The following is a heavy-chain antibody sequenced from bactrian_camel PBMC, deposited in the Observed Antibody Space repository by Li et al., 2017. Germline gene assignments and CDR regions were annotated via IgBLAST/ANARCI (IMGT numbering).Heavy chain of an antibody. J-gene: IGHJ6*01. CDR2: IGSGGGTT. D-gene: IGHD6*01. Sequence: VQLVESGGGLVQPGGSVRLSCVASGFTFSVYWMYWVRQAPGKGLEWVSSIGSGGGTTYYAASVKGRTTISRANAKNTVYLQMNSLKSEDTALYYCATAYGGTWWTDFVYWGQGTQVTVS. CDR1: GFTFSVYW. V-gene: IGHV3S1*01. CDR3: ATAYGGTWWTDFVY.